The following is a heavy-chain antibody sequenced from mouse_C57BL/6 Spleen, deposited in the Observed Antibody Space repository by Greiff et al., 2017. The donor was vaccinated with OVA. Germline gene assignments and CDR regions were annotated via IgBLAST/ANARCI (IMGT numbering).Heavy chain of an antibody. V-gene: IGHV1-64*01. CDR1: GYTFTSYW. Sequence: VQLQQPGAELVKPGASVKLSCKASGYTFTSYWIHWVKQRPGQGLEWIGMIHPNSGSTNYNEKFKSKATLTVDKASSTAYMQLSSLTSEDSAVYYCARRGVVFDYWGQGTTRTVSS. CDR3: ARRGVVFDY. CDR2: IHPNSGST. J-gene: IGHJ2*01. D-gene: IGHD1-1*01.